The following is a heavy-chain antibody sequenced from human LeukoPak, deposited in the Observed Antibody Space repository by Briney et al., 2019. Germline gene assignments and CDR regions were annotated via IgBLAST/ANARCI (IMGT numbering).Heavy chain of an antibody. J-gene: IGHJ6*02. Sequence: KPSETLSLTCTVSGGSISSYYWSWIRQPPGKGLEWIGYIYYSGSTNYNPSLKSRVTISVDTSKNQFSLKLSSVTAADTAVYYCARHNQYYYYGMDVWGQGTTVTVSS. D-gene: IGHD1-14*01. CDR1: GGSISSYY. CDR3: ARHNQYYYYGMDV. V-gene: IGHV4-59*01. CDR2: IYYSGST.